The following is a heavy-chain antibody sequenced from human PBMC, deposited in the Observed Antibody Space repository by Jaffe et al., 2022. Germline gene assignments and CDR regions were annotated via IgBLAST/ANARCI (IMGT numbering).Heavy chain of an antibody. V-gene: IGHV3-21*01. CDR1: GFTFSSYS. Sequence: EVQLVESGGGLVKPGGSLRLSCAASGFTFSSYSMNWVRQAPGKGLEWVSSISSSSSYIYYADSVKGRFTISRDNAKNSLYLQMNSLRAEDTAVYYCARVGDYDYIWGSYLYYFDYWGQGTLVTVSS. J-gene: IGHJ4*02. CDR2: ISSSSSYI. D-gene: IGHD3-16*02. CDR3: ARVGDYDYIWGSYLYYFDY.